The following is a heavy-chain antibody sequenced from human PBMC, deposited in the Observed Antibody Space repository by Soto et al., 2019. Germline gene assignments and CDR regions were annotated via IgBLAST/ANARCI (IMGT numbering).Heavy chain of an antibody. CDR3: ARYCAGDCYRVFDT. CDR2: VTANSGVI. Sequence: EVQLLESGGGLVQPGGSLRLSCAASGFTFNNYVMTWVRQTPGKGLDWVSLVTANSGVIYYADSVKGRFTVSRDNSKNTLYLQMNSLRAEDTALYYCARYCAGDCYRVFDTWGQGTLVTVSS. V-gene: IGHV3-23*01. J-gene: IGHJ4*02. CDR1: GFTFNNYV. D-gene: IGHD2-21*02.